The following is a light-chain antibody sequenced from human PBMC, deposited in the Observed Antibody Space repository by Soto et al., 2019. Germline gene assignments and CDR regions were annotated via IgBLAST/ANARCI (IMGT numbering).Light chain of an antibody. CDR2: DVS. V-gene: IGKV3-20*01. CDR3: QQYGSSPT. Sequence: EIVLTQSPGTLSLSPGERATLSCRSSQSVSSSYLAWYQHKPGQPPRLLIYDVSSRATGIPDRFSGSGSGTDFTLTISRLEPEDFVVYYCQQYGSSPTFGQGTKVEIK. CDR1: QSVSSSY. J-gene: IGKJ1*01.